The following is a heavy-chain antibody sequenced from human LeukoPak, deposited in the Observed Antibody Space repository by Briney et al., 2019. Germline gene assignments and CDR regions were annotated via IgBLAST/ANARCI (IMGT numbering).Heavy chain of an antibody. V-gene: IGHV4-31*03. CDR2: IYYSGST. J-gene: IGHJ5*02. CDR1: GGSISSGGYY. CDR3: ASLTYYDFWSGYFSEYWFDP. Sequence: SETLSLTCTVSGGSISSGGYYWSWIRQHPGKGLEWIGYIYYSGSTYYNPSLKSRVTISVDTSKNQFSLKLSSVTAADTAVYYCASLTYYDFWSGYFSEYWFDPWGQGTLVTVSS. D-gene: IGHD3-3*01.